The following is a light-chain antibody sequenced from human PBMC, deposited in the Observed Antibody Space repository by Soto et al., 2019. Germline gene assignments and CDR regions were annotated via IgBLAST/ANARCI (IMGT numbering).Light chain of an antibody. CDR3: IQALQSPIS. Sequence: DFVMTQSPLSLPVTPGEPASISFRSSQSLLHSNGANYLDWYRQKTGQSPQLLLYLASNRASGGPDMLSGSGSCTDFTLKLRRVEAEDVWDYYCIQALQSPISFAQVTRLEIK. J-gene: IGKJ5*01. V-gene: IGKV2-28*01. CDR1: QSLLHSNGANY. CDR2: LAS.